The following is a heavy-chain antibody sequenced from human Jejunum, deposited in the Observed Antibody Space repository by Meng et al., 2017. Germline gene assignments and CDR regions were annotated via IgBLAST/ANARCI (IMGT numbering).Heavy chain of an antibody. J-gene: IGHJ4*02. D-gene: IGHD3-22*01. CDR2: IYYTGSKT. V-gene: IGHV3-30*19. Sequence: QVQLPQWGGHLVHPGWSLTLSCAASGFTFNYYGMQWVRQSPGQGLEWVGVIYYTGSKTPHADSVKGRFTLSRANSNNMFYLQMNSPSPEDTAVYYCARDVDTSTYYSHVDSWGQGTLVTVSS. CDR1: GFTFNYYG. CDR3: ARDVDTSTYYSHVDS.